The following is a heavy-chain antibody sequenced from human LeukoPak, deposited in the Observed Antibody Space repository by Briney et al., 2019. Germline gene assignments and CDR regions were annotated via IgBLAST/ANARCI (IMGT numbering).Heavy chain of an antibody. CDR2: INHSGST. V-gene: IGHV4-34*01. CDR1: GGSFSGYY. J-gene: IGHJ5*02. Sequence: PSETLSLTCAVYGGSFSGYYWSWIRQPPGKGLEWIGVINHSGSTNYNPSLKSRVTISVDTSKNQFSLKLSSVTAADTAVYYCTCSGGYTPAARRNNWFDPWGQGTLVTVPS. CDR3: TCSGGYTPAARRNNWFDP. D-gene: IGHD2-15*01.